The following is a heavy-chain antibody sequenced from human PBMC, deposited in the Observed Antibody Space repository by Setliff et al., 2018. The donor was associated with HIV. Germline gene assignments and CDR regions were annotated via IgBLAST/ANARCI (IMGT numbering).Heavy chain of an antibody. D-gene: IGHD1-7*01. CDR2: INTYNGNT. CDR3: ARDRDNLELRA. Sequence: ASVKVSCKASGYNFVGYGINWLRQAPGQGLEWMGWINTYNGNTKYAQKLQGRVTMSTDTSTSTAYMELRSLRSDDTAVYYCARDRDNLELRAWGQGTLVTVSS. V-gene: IGHV1-18*01. CDR1: GYNFVGYG. J-gene: IGHJ5*02.